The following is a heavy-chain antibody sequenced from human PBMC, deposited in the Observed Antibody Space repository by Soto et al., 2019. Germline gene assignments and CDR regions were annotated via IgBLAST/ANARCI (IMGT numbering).Heavy chain of an antibody. CDR2: IYYSGST. V-gene: IGHV4-30-4*01. CDR3: ARGRSLYYDIWSGSNNQYYFDY. CDR1: GGSISSGDYY. D-gene: IGHD3-3*01. J-gene: IGHJ4*02. Sequence: PAETLSLTYTVSGGSISSGDYYWSWIRQPPGKGLEWNGYIYYSGSTYYNPSLKSRVTISVDTSKNQFSLKLSSVTAADTAVYYCARGRSLYYDIWSGSNNQYYFDYWGQGTLVTVSS.